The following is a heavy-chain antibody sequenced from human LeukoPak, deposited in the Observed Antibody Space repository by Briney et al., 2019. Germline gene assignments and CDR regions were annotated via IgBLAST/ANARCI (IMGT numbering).Heavy chain of an antibody. J-gene: IGHJ4*02. Sequence: GGSLRLSCAASGFTFSSYWMHWVRQVPGKGLEWVSRVNPDGSITSYGDSVKGRFTISRDNAKNTMSLQMISLRTEDTAVYYCARDTTLGRTEYWGQGTLVTVSS. D-gene: IGHD1-14*01. V-gene: IGHV3-74*03. CDR1: GFTFSSYW. CDR2: VNPDGSIT. CDR3: ARDTTLGRTEY.